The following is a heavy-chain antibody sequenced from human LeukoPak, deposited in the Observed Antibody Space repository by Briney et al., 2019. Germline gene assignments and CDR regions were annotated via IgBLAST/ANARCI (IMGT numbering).Heavy chain of an antibody. V-gene: IGHV3-48*01. D-gene: IGHD3-10*01. J-gene: IGHJ5*02. Sequence: GGSLRLSCAASGFTFSTSTMNWVRQAPGKGLEWLSSISSSSNTIYYADSVKGRFTISRDNSKNTLYLQMNSLRAEDTAVYYCAKKKSVGLLWFGGPFFDPWGQGTLVTVSS. CDR2: ISSSSNTI. CDR3: AKKKSVGLLWFGGPFFDP. CDR1: GFTFSTST.